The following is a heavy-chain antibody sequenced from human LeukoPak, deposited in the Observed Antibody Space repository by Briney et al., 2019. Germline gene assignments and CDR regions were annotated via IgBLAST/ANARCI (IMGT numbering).Heavy chain of an antibody. Sequence: GGSLRLSCAASGFTFSNYAMHWVRQAPGKGLEWVAIISYDGNDKYYTDSVKGRFTISRDNSRNTLYLQMNSLRAEDTAVYFCARSRDGYKRFDSWGQGTLVTVSS. D-gene: IGHD5-24*01. CDR2: ISYDGNDK. J-gene: IGHJ4*02. V-gene: IGHV3-30-3*01. CDR3: ARSRDGYKRFDS. CDR1: GFTFSNYA.